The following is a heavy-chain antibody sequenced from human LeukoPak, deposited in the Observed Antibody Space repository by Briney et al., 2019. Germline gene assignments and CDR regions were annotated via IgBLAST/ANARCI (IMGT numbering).Heavy chain of an antibody. D-gene: IGHD1-1*01. CDR2: IKRDGSEE. J-gene: IGHJ4*02. Sequence: GGSLRLSCAASGFTFSSYWMSWVRQAPGKGLERVANIKRDGSEEYYLDSVKGRFTISRDNAKNSLNSLRAEDTAVYYCARGHLEYRGQGTRVTVSS. CDR1: GFTFSSYW. CDR3: ARGHLEY. V-gene: IGHV3-7*01.